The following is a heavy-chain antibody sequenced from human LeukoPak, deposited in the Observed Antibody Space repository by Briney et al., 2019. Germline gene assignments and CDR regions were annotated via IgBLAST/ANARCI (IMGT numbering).Heavy chain of an antibody. J-gene: IGHJ4*02. D-gene: IGHD3-22*01. Sequence: PSETLSLTCTVSGGSISSYYWSWIRQPPGKGLKWIGYIYYSGSTNYNPSLKSRITISVDTSKNQFSLKLTSVTAADTAVYYCARAGSSAYLIDYWGQGTLVTVSS. CDR2: IYYSGST. CDR1: GGSISSYY. CDR3: ARAGSSAYLIDY. V-gene: IGHV4-59*01.